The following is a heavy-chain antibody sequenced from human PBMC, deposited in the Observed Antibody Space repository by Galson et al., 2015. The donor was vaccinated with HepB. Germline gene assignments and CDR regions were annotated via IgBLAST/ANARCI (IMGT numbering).Heavy chain of an antibody. J-gene: IGHJ5*02. CDR3: ARGAIVVAIGATQNNWFDP. CDR2: ISPFNRNT. D-gene: IGHD2-15*01. V-gene: IGHV1-18*04. CDR1: GYTFSDYS. Sequence: SVKVSCKASGYTFSDYSITWVRQAPGQGLEWMGWISPFNRNTSYAQKFQGRVTMTTDTPTSTAYIELRSLRFDDTAVYNGARGAIVVAIGATQNNWFDPWGQGTLVTVSS.